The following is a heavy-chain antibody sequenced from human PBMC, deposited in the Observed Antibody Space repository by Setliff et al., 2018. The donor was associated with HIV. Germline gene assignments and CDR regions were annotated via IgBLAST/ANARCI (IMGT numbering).Heavy chain of an antibody. V-gene: IGHV3-48*04. D-gene: IGHD6-19*01. J-gene: IGHJ6*03. CDR1: GLTFSTHS. CDR2: ISGSSSPI. Sequence: PGGSLRLSCAASGLTFSTHSMNRVRQAPGKGLEWVSYISGSSSPIYYADSVKGRFTISRDNAKNSLYLQMNSLTAEDTAVYYCAKRTYVSAWYDKPVYFYYYMDVWGKGTTVTVSS. CDR3: AKRTYVSAWYDKPVYFYYYMDV.